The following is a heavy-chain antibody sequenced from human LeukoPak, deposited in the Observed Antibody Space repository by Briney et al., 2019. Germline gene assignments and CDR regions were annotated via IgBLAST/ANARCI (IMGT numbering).Heavy chain of an antibody. Sequence: GGSPRLPCAASGFTFNSYELYWVRQAPGKGLEWVSYISSGGTTIKYADSVKGQFTISRDDAKKSLYLQMNSLRADDTAVYYCAKDVLHDGSVYYANYLDSWGHGTLVTVSS. D-gene: IGHD3-22*01. CDR1: GFTFNSYE. CDR2: ISSGGTTI. V-gene: IGHV3-48*03. CDR3: AKDVLHDGSVYYANYLDS. J-gene: IGHJ5*01.